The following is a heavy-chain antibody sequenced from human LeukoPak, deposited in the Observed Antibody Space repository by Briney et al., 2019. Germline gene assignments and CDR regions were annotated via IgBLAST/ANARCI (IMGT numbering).Heavy chain of an antibody. J-gene: IGHJ3*02. CDR2: IYTSGST. CDR1: GGSISSYY. D-gene: IGHD3-22*01. V-gene: IGHV4-4*07. Sequence: SETLSLTCTVSGGSISSYYWSWIRQPAGKGLEWIGRIYTSGSTNYNPSLKSRVTISVDTSKNQFSLKLSSVTAADTAVYYCARGAEYYDSSGYLDAFDIWGQGTMVTVSS. CDR3: ARGAEYYDSSGYLDAFDI.